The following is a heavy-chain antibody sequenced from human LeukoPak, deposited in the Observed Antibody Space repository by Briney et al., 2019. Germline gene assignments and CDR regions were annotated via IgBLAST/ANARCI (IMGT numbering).Heavy chain of an antibody. CDR1: GGSISSSSYY. V-gene: IGHV4-39*07. Sequence: SETLSLTCTVSGGSISSSSYYWGWIRQPPGKGLEWIGSIYYSGSTYYNPSLKSRVTISVDTSKNQFSLKLSSVTAADTAVYYCARAGRYYGSGSYYPWNWFDPWGQGTLVTVSS. D-gene: IGHD3-10*01. J-gene: IGHJ5*02. CDR3: ARAGRYYGSGSYYPWNWFDP. CDR2: IYYSGST.